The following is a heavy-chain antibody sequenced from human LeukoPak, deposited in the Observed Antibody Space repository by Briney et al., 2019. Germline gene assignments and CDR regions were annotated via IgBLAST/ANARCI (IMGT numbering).Heavy chain of an antibody. Sequence: VRSLRLSCAASGFTFIIYAMHWLRQAPGKGLEGVAVISYDGSNKYYADSLKGRFTISRDNSKTTLYLQMNSLRAEDTAVYYCARSRDGYNGKFDYWGQGTLVTVSS. J-gene: IGHJ4*02. D-gene: IGHD5-24*01. CDR1: GFTFIIYA. CDR3: ARSRDGYNGKFDY. V-gene: IGHV3-30-3*01. CDR2: ISYDGSNK.